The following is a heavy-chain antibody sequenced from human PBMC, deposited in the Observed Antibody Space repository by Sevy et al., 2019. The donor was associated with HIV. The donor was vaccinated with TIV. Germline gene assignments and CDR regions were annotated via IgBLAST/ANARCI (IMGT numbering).Heavy chain of an antibody. CDR1: GFSLSTSGVG. CDR3: AHREGGSPEMEAYCGGDCYPQNWFDP. Sequence: SGPTLVKPTQTLTLTCTFSGFSLSTSGVGVGWIHQPPGKALEWLALIYWDDDKRYSPSLKSRLTITKDTSKNQVVLTMTNMDPVDTATYYCAHREGGSPEMEAYCGGDCYPQNWFDPWGQGTLVTVSS. J-gene: IGHJ5*02. V-gene: IGHV2-5*02. CDR2: IYWDDDK. D-gene: IGHD2-21*02.